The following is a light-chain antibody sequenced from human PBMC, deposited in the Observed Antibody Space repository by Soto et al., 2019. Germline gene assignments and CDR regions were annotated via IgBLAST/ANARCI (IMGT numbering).Light chain of an antibody. CDR1: SSDVGGFKY. J-gene: IGLJ2*01. V-gene: IGLV2-11*01. CDR2: DAS. Sequence: QSALTQPRSVSGSPGQSVTISCTGTSSDVGGFKYVSWYQQHPGKAPKLIIFDASKRPSGVPDRFSGSKSGYTASLTISGLQGEDGADYYCCSYAANYVRFGGGTKVTVL. CDR3: CSYAANYVR.